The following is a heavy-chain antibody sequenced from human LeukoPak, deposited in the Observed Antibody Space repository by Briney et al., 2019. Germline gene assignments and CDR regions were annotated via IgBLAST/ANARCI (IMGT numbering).Heavy chain of an antibody. Sequence: SETLSLTCAVYGGSFSGYYWSWIRQPPGKGLEWIGEINHSGSTNYNPSLKSRVTISVDTSKNQFSLKLSSVTAADTAVYYCARRPEFYSSGWYVQYGAFDIWGQGTMVTVSS. CDR2: INHSGST. J-gene: IGHJ3*02. V-gene: IGHV4-34*01. CDR1: GGSFSGYY. D-gene: IGHD6-19*01. CDR3: ARRPEFYSSGWYVQYGAFDI.